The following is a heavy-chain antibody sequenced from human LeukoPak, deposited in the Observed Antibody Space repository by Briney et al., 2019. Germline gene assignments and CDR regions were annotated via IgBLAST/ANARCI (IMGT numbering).Heavy chain of an antibody. CDR2: ISSGGSTI. Sequence: PGGSLRLSCAASGFTFSSYEMNWVRQAPGKGLEWVSYISSGGSTIYYADSMKGRFTISRDNAKNSLYLQMNSLRAEDTAVYYCARDQGYSYGDDLFDYWGQGTLVTVSS. D-gene: IGHD5-18*01. CDR3: ARDQGYSYGDDLFDY. J-gene: IGHJ4*02. CDR1: GFTFSSYE. V-gene: IGHV3-48*03.